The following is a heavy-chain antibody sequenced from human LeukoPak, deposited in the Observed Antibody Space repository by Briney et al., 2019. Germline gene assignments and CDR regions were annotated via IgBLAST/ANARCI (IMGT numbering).Heavy chain of an antibody. CDR3: AREGRSDSSSWYEGPFDY. V-gene: IGHV1-8*03. CDR2: MNPNSGNT. J-gene: IGHJ4*02. D-gene: IGHD6-13*01. Sequence: ASVKVSCKASGYTFTSYDINWVRQATGQGLEWMGWMNPNSGNTGYAQKFQGRVTITTDESTSTAYMELSSLRSEDTAVYYCAREGRSDSSSWYEGPFDYWGQGTLVTVSS. CDR1: GYTFTSYD.